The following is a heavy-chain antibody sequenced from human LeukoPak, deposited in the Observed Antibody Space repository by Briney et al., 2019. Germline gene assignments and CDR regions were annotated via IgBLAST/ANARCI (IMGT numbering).Heavy chain of an antibody. CDR3: ARVWAWGSGNYFDN. V-gene: IGHV3-20*04. CDR1: GFTFDAFG. Sequence: GGCLRLSCAASGFTFDAFGMTWVRQAPGKGLEWVSAIRGDAGSTGYADSVKGRFTISRDKAKNSLYLQMNSLRVEDTALYYCARVWAWGSGNYFDNWGQGTLVTVSS. D-gene: IGHD7-27*01. J-gene: IGHJ4*02. CDR2: IRGDAGST.